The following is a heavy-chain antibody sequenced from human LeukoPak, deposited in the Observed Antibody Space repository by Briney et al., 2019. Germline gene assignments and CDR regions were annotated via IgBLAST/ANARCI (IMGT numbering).Heavy chain of an antibody. D-gene: IGHD2-2*01. J-gene: IGHJ3*02. CDR1: GYTFTGYY. CDR3: AREDPVVPAAIDAFDI. CDR2: INPNSGGT. Sequence: ASVKVSCKDSGYTFTGYYMHWVRQAPGQGLEWMGWINPNSGGTNYAQKFQGRVTMTRDTSISTAYMELSRLRSDDTAVYYCAREDPVVPAAIDAFDIWGQGTMVTVSS. V-gene: IGHV1-2*02.